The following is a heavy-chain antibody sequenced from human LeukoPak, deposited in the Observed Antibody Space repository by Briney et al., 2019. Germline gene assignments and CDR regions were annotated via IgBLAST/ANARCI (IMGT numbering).Heavy chain of an antibody. CDR1: GGSISSYY. CDR2: IYTSGST. D-gene: IGHD3-22*01. CDR3: ARHYYDSSGYSPEGDAFDI. V-gene: IGHV4-4*09. Sequence: SETLSLTCTVSGGSISSYYWSWIRQPPGKGLEWIGYIYTSGSTNYNPSLKSRVTISVDTSKNQFSLKLSSVTAADTAVYYCARHYYDSSGYSPEGDAFDIWGQGTMVTVSS. J-gene: IGHJ3*02.